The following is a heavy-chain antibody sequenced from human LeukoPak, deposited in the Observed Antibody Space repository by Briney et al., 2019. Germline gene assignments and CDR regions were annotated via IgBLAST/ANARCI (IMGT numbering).Heavy chain of an antibody. D-gene: IGHD3-3*01. V-gene: IGHV3-7*04. J-gene: IGHJ2*01. CDR3: AKDDEGYY. CDR1: AFTISKSW. Sequence: PGGSLRLSCASAAFTISKSWISSLRHTPEKGLEWVANINEDGSAKYYVDYVKGRFTISRDNAKNSLYLQMNRLRGEDTAVYYCAKDDEGYYWGRGILVSVSS. CDR2: INEDGSAK.